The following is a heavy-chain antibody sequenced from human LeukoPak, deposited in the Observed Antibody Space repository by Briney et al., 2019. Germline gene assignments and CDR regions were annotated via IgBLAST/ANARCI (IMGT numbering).Heavy chain of an antibody. D-gene: IGHD3-22*01. Sequence: PSETLSLTCTVSGGSISSYYWSWIRQPAGKGLEWIGRIYTSGSTNYNPSLKSRVTMSVDTSKNQFSLKLSSVTAADPAVYYCAREGDDSSGPILDAFDIWGQGTMVTVSS. J-gene: IGHJ3*02. CDR3: AREGDDSSGPILDAFDI. CDR1: GGSISSYY. CDR2: IYTSGST. V-gene: IGHV4-4*07.